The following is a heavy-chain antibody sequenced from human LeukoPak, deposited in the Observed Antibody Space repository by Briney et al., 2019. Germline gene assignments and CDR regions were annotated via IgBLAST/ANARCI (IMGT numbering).Heavy chain of an antibody. CDR3: ARGMVGDFWSGYYAYYYYGMDV. Sequence: PSETLSLTCTVSGGSISSYYWSWIRQPPGKGLEWIGYIYYSGSTNYNPSLKSRVTISVDTSKNQFSLKLSSVTAADTAVYYCARGMVGDFWSGYYAYYYYGMDVWGQGTTVTVSS. CDR2: IYYSGST. D-gene: IGHD3-3*01. J-gene: IGHJ6*02. V-gene: IGHV4-59*01. CDR1: GGSISSYY.